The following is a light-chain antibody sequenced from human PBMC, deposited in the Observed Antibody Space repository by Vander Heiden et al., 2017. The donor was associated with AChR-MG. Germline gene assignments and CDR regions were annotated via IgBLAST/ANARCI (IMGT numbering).Light chain of an antibody. J-gene: IGKJ1*01. CDR1: LSVSSSY. CDR2: GAT. CDR3: QQYGPSLAWT. Sequence: ELLLTQSPATLSLSPGEGATLSCRTSLSVSSSYLTWYQQKFCQAPRLLIHGATSRATGIPDRFSGRRSGTNFTLIMSRLEPEDAAVYYCQQYGPSLAWTFGQGTKVEIK. V-gene: IGKV3-20*01.